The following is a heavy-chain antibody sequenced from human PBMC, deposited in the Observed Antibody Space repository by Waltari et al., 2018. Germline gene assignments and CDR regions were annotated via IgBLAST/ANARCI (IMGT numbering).Heavy chain of an antibody. CDR3: ARDSPGSYYYWYFDL. CDR2: IYHSGST. Sequence: QVQLQQWGPGLVKPSGTLSLTCAVSGGSISSSNWWSWVRQPPGKGLEWIGEIYHSGSTNYNPSLKSRVTISVDKSKNQFSLKLSSVTAADTAVYYCARDSPGSYYYWYFDLWGRGTLVTVSS. J-gene: IGHJ2*01. CDR1: GGSISSSNW. V-gene: IGHV4-4*02. D-gene: IGHD3-10*01.